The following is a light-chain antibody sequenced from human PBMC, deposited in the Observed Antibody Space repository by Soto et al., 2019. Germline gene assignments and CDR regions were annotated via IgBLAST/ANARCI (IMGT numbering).Light chain of an antibody. Sequence: EIVLTQSPGTLSLSPGERATLSCRASQSVSSTYLIWYQQRPGQAPRLLIYGASSRATGIPDRFSGSGSGTEFTLTISRLEPEDFAVYYCQQYGSSSWTFGQGTKVDIK. V-gene: IGKV3-20*01. CDR3: QQYGSSSWT. CDR2: GAS. J-gene: IGKJ1*01. CDR1: QSVSSTY.